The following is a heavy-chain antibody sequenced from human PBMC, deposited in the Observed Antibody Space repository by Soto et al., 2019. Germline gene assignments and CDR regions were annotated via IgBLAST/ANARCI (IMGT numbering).Heavy chain of an antibody. J-gene: IGHJ4*02. CDR1: GFIVNSNY. CDR3: TTDPNYYDSSGYSIDY. CDR2: IYSGGYT. Sequence: PGGSLRLSCAASGFIVNSNYMSWVRQVPGKRLEWVSVIYSGGYTHYADSVKGRFTISRHNIKNTLYLQMNSLRAEDTAVYYCTTDPNYYDSSGYSIDYWGQGTLVTVSS. D-gene: IGHD3-22*01. V-gene: IGHV3-53*04.